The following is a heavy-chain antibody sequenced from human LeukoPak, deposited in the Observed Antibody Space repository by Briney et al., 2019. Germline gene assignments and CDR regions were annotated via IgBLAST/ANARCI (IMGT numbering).Heavy chain of an antibody. CDR3: ARDDRLNYYYYGMDV. CDR2: IYYSGST. Sequence: SSETLSLTCTVSGGSISSYYWSWIRQPPGKGLEWIGYIYYSGSTNYNPSLKSRVTISVDTSKNQFSLKLSSATAADTAVYYCARDDRLNYYYYGMDVWGQGTTVTVSS. V-gene: IGHV4-59*01. CDR1: GGSISSYY. D-gene: IGHD4/OR15-4a*01. J-gene: IGHJ6*02.